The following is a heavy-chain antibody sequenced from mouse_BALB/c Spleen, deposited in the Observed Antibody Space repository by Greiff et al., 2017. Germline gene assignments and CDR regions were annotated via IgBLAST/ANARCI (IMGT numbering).Heavy chain of an antibody. CDR3: AISTMMTTGVSWFAY. CDR1: GFSLTGYG. Sequence: VQLVESGPGLVAPSQSLSITCTVSGFSLTGYGVNWVRQPPGKGLEWLGMIWGDGSTDYNSALKSRLSISKDNSKSQVFLKMNSLQTDDTARYYCAISTMMTTGVSWFAYWGQGTLVTVSA. CDR2: IWGDGST. V-gene: IGHV2-6-7*01. D-gene: IGHD2-4*01. J-gene: IGHJ3*01.